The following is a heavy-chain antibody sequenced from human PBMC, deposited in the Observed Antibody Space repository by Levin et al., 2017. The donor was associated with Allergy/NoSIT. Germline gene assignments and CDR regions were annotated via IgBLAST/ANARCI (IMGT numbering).Heavy chain of an antibody. CDR3: ARDAIVVPADVEY. D-gene: IGHD2-2*01. J-gene: IGHJ4*02. CDR2: INPNSGGT. CDR1: GYTFTGFY. Sequence: ASVKVSCKASGYTFTGFYMHWVRQAPGQGLEWMGWINPNSGGTTYAQKFQDRVTMTRDTSISTAYMELSSLRPDDTAVYYCARDAIVVPADVEYWGQGTLVTVSS. V-gene: IGHV1-2*02.